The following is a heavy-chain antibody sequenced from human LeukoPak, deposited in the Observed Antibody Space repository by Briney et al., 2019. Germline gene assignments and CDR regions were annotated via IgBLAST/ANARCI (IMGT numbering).Heavy chain of an antibody. CDR1: GFTFSSYS. V-gene: IGHV3-23*01. CDR2: ISGSGGST. J-gene: IGHJ4*02. Sequence: GSLRLSCAASGFTFSSYSMNWVRQAPGKGLEWVSSISGSGGSTYYADSVKGRFTISRDNSKNTLYLQMNSLRAEDTAVYYCAKAPWIQLWPYFDYWGQGTLVTVSS. D-gene: IGHD5-18*01. CDR3: AKAPWIQLWPYFDY.